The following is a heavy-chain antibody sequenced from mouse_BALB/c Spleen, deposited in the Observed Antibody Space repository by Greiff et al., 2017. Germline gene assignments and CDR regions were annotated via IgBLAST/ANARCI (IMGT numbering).Heavy chain of an antibody. D-gene: IGHD1-1*01. CDR3: ARTLYGSSYSYAMDY. CDR1: GFTFSSFG. V-gene: IGHV5-17*02. J-gene: IGHJ4*01. Sequence: EVQLVESGGGLVQPGGSRKLSCAASGFTFSSFGMHWVRQSPEKGLEWVAYISSGSSTIYYADTVKGRFTISRDNPKNTLFLQMTSLRSEDTAMYYCARTLYGSSYSYAMDYWGQGTSVTVSS. CDR2: ISSGSSTI.